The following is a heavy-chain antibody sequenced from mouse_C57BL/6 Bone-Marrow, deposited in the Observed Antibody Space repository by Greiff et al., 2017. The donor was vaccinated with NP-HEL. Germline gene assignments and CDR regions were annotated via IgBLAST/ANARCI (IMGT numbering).Heavy chain of an antibody. V-gene: IGHV1-81*01. CDR3: ARGTLYYAMDY. Sequence: VQLVESGAELARPGASVKLSCKASGYTFTSYGISWVKQRTGQGLEWIGEIYPRSGNTYYNEKFKGKATLTADESSSTAYMELRSLTSEDSAVYFCARGTLYYAMDYWGQGTSVTVSS. CDR1: GYTFTSYG. J-gene: IGHJ4*01. D-gene: IGHD3-3*01. CDR2: IYPRSGNT.